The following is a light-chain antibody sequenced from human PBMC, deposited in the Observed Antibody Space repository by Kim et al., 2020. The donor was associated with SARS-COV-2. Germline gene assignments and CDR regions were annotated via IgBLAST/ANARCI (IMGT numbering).Light chain of an antibody. V-gene: IGKV1-9*01. CDR3: QQLNSYPLS. CDR2: GAS. CDR1: QDITSY. J-gene: IGKJ4*01. Sequence: DIPLTQSPSFLSASVGDRVTITCRASQDITSYLAWYQQKPGNAPKLLIYGASILQSGVPSRFSGSGSGTEFTLTISSLQPEDFATYYCQQLNSYPLSFGGGTKVDIK.